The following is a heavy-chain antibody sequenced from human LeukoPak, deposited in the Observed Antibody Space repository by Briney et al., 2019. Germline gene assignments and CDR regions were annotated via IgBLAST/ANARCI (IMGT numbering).Heavy chain of an antibody. CDR3: AKQVPAANYYYYMDV. J-gene: IGHJ6*03. CDR2: ISGSGGSA. V-gene: IGHV3-23*01. D-gene: IGHD2-2*01. Sequence: GGTLRLSCAASGFTFSSYGMSWVRQAPGKGLEWVSAISGSGGSAYYADSVKGRFTISRDNSKNTLYLQMNSLRAEDTAVYYCAKQVPAANYYYYMDVWGKGTTVTISS. CDR1: GFTFSSYG.